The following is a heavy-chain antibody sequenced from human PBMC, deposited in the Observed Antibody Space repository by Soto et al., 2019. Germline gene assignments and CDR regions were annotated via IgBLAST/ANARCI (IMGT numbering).Heavy chain of an antibody. Sequence: QVQLVQSGAEVKKPGASVKVSCKTSGYTFTSYHISWVRQAPGQGLEWMGWISAYNTNTNYAQKFQGRVTMTTDTLTSTAYLELKSLRSYDTAVYYCARDTAPTDYWGQGTPVTVSS. V-gene: IGHV1-18*01. CDR1: GYTFTSYH. CDR3: ARDTAPTDY. CDR2: ISAYNTNT. J-gene: IGHJ4*02. D-gene: IGHD4-17*01.